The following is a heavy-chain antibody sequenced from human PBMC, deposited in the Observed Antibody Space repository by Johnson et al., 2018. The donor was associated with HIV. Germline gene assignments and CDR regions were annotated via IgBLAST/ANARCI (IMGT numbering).Heavy chain of an antibody. J-gene: IGHJ3*02. Sequence: EVQLMESGGGVVRPGGSLRLSCAASGFTFDDYGMSWVRQAPGKGLEWVSGINWNGGSTGYADSVKGRFTISRDNAKNSLYLQMNSLRAEDTALYYCARDVLEVTMIVVVTPPDIWGQGTMVTVSS. V-gene: IGHV3-20*04. CDR3: ARDVLEVTMIVVVTPPDI. CDR1: GFTFDDYG. D-gene: IGHD3-22*01. CDR2: INWNGGST.